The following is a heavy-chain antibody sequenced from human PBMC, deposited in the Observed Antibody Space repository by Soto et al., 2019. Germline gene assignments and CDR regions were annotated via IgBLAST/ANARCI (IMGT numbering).Heavy chain of an antibody. Sequence: QVQLVESGGGVVQPGRSLRISCAATGFSFNFYAMYWVRQAPGKGLEWVAMISNDGSSENYADSVRGRFIISRDKSKKTLSLHMNSLRPEDTATYYCVRDSGANYGTFWYFDLWGRGTLVTVSS. J-gene: IGHJ2*01. CDR2: ISNDGSSE. CDR3: VRDSGANYGTFWYFDL. D-gene: IGHD5-18*01. CDR1: GFSFNFYA. V-gene: IGHV3-30-3*01.